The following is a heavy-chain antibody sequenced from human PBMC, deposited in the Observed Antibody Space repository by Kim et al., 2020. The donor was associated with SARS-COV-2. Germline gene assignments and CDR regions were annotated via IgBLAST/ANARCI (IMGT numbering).Heavy chain of an antibody. CDR3: ARRPFSSWDYGSAFDI. J-gene: IGHJ3*02. V-gene: IGHV5-10-1*01. D-gene: IGHD3-10*01. Sequence: SFRGHVTISADKSISTAYLQWSSLKASDTAMYYCARRPFSSWDYGSAFDIWGQGTMVTVSS.